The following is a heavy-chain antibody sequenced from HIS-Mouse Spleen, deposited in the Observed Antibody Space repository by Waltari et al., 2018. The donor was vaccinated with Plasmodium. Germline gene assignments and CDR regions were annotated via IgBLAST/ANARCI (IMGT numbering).Heavy chain of an antibody. D-gene: IGHD6-19*01. CDR2: ISAYNGNT. CDR3: ARGSAGDAFDI. J-gene: IGHJ3*02. V-gene: IGHV1-18*01. Sequence: QVQLVQSGTDMKKPGASVKVSCKASGYTFTRYGINWVRQATGQGLEWMGWISAYNGNTNYAQKLQGRVTMTTDTSTSTAYMQLRSLRSDDTAVYYCARGSAGDAFDIWGQGTMVTVSS. CDR1: GYTFTRYG.